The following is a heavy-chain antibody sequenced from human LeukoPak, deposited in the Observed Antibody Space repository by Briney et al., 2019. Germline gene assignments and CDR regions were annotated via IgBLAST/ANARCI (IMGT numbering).Heavy chain of an antibody. CDR2: IYYSGST. CDR3: ARALRYGGTPVAFDI. D-gene: IGHD4-23*01. CDR1: GGSISSGGYY. J-gene: IGHJ3*02. Sequence: SQTLSLTCTVSGGSISSGGYYWSWIRQPPGKGLEWIGYIYYSGSTYYNPSLKSRVTISVDTSKNQFSLKLSSVTAADTAVYYCARALRYGGTPVAFDIWGQGTMVTVSS. V-gene: IGHV4-31*03.